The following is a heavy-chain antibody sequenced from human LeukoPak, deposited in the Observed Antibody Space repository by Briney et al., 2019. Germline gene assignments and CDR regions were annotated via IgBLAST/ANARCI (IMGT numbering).Heavy chain of an antibody. Sequence: SETLSLTCAVYGVSFTGSFWTWIRQPPGKGLEWIGEINQSGITNYSPSLKSRVTISVDTSKNQISLHLRSVTAADTAVYYCERDSDWFISGMDVWGKGTTVTVSP. CDR3: ERDSDWFISGMDV. CDR2: INQSGIT. D-gene: IGHD3-9*01. CDR1: GVSFTGSF. V-gene: IGHV4-34*01. J-gene: IGHJ6*04.